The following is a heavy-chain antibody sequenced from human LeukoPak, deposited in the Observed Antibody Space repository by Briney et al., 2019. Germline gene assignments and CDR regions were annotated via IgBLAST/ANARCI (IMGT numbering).Heavy chain of an antibody. Sequence: SETLSLTCTVSGGSISDYYWSWIRQPAGKGLEWIGRIYTSGSTNYNPSLKSRVTMSVDTSKNQFSLKLSSVTAADTAVYYCARGGEYDYVWGSYREYYFDYWGQGTLVTVSS. CDR3: ARGGEYDYVWGSYREYYFDY. CDR2: IYTSGST. CDR1: GGSISDYY. J-gene: IGHJ4*02. V-gene: IGHV4-4*07. D-gene: IGHD3-16*02.